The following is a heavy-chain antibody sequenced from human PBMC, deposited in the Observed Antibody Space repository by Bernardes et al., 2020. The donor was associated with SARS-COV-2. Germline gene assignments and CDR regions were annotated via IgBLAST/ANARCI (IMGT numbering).Heavy chain of an antibody. CDR3: ARGARDYSDSSGYFSPPFDY. CDR2: IGSAGDP. V-gene: IGHV3-13*05. J-gene: IGHJ4*02. D-gene: IGHD3-22*01. CDR1: GLTFSSSV. Sequence: GGSLRLSCSASGLTFSSSVFHWVRQTPGKGLEWVSGIGSAGDPYYPASVKGRFTISRENAKNSLFLQMNSLRAGDTAVYYCARGARDYSDSSGYFSPPFDYWGQGILVTVSS.